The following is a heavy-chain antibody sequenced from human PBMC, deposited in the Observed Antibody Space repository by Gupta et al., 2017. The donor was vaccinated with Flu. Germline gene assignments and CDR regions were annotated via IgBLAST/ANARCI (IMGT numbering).Heavy chain of an antibody. V-gene: IGHV1-69*06. CDR2: IIPIIGTA. Sequence: QVQLVQSGAEVKKPGSSVKVSCKASGGSFSNFAISWVRQAPGQGLEWMGGIIPIIGTANYAQKFQDRVTITADKSTSTAYMELSRLRGAXTXVYVCAXDPIIISGLNHYYYGMDGWGPGTTVTVSS. J-gene: IGHJ6*02. D-gene: IGHD3-10*01. CDR1: GGSFSNFA. CDR3: AXDPIIISGLNHYYYGMDG.